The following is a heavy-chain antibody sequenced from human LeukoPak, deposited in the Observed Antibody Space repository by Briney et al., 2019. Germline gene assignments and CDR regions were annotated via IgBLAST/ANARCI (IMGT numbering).Heavy chain of an antibody. CDR2: ISSSINYI. D-gene: IGHD5-12*01. CDR3: ARTTINYYYYYMDV. Sequence: KPGGSLRLSCAASGFTFSSYTMSWVREAPGKGLEWVSSISSSINYIYHADSVKGRFTISRDDAQNSVYLQMNSLKDEDTAVYYCARTTINYYYYYMDVWGKGTTVTVSS. V-gene: IGHV3-21*01. CDR1: GFTFSSYT. J-gene: IGHJ6*03.